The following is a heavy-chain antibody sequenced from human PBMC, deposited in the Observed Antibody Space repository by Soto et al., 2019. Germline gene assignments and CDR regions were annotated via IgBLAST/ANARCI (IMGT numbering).Heavy chain of an antibody. Sequence: ASVKVSCKASGYTFTSYDINWVRQATGQGLEWMGWMNPNSGNTGYAQKFQGRVTMTRNTSISTAYMELSSLRSEDTGVYYCARGPRLTYYDFWSGPPYYYYYGMDVWGQGTTVTVSS. J-gene: IGHJ6*02. CDR3: ARGPRLTYYDFWSGPPYYYYYGMDV. V-gene: IGHV1-8*01. CDR2: MNPNSGNT. D-gene: IGHD3-3*01. CDR1: GYTFTSYD.